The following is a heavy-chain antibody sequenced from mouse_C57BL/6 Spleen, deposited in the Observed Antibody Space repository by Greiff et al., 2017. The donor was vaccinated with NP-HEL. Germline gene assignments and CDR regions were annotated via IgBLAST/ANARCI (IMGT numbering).Heavy chain of an antibody. CDR2: IDPEDGET. D-gene: IGHD1-1*01. CDR3: ARPPLLTTVVATNDY. J-gene: IGHJ2*01. CDR1: GFNIKDYY. Sequence: EVQLQQSGAELVKPGASVKLSCTASGFNIKDYYMHWVKQRTEQGLEWIGRIDPEDGETKYAPKFQGKATITADTSSNTAYLPLSSLTSEDTAVYYCARPPLLTTVVATNDYWGQGTTLTVSS. V-gene: IGHV14-2*01.